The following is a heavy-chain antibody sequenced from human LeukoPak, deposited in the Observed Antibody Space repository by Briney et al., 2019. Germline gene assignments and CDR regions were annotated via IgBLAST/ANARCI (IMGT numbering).Heavy chain of an antibody. CDR1: GGSISSGDYY. V-gene: IGHV4-30-4*01. CDR3: ARAGRTDGYKSYFDY. CDR2: IYYSGSA. D-gene: IGHD5-24*01. J-gene: IGHJ4*02. Sequence: SQTLSLTCTVSGGSISSGDYYWSWIRQPPVKGLEWIGYIYYSGSAYYNPSLKRRVTISVDTSKSQFSLKLSSVTAADTAVYYCARAGRTDGYKSYFDYWGQGTLVTVSS.